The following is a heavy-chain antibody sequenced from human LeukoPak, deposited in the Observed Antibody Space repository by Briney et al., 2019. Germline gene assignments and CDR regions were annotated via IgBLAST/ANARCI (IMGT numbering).Heavy chain of an antibody. D-gene: IGHD3-16*01. CDR3: ARDERYSDADHHYPDLGY. V-gene: IGHV1-2*02. CDR1: GYIFTGYY. CDR2: INPNGGAT. J-gene: IGHJ4*02. Sequence: VASLKVPCKASGYIFTGYYLFWVRQAPGQGLEWMGWINPNGGATRYAQKFQGRVTLTCDTSIRTTYMELSSLTSDDTAVYYCARDERYSDADHHYPDLGYWGQGTLVTVSS.